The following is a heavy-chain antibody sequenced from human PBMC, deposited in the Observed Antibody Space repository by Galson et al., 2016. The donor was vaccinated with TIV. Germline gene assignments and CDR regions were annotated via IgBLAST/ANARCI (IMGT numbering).Heavy chain of an antibody. J-gene: IGHJ5*02. CDR2: IDPSDSYT. Sequence: QSGAEVTKPGESLRISCKGSGYSFTRYWINWVRQMPGKGLEWIGRIDPSDSYTNYSPSFQGHVTISVDKSVDTAYLQWSSLKASDTAIYYCARGVSSGSAWLDPWGQGTLVSVPS. V-gene: IGHV5-10-1*01. CDR1: GYSFTRYW. D-gene: IGHD3-10*01. CDR3: ARGVSSGSAWLDP.